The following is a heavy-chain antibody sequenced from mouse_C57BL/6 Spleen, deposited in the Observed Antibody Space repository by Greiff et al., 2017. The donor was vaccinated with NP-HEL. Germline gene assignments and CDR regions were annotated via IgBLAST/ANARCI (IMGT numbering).Heavy chain of an antibody. Sequence: EVKLLESGGGLVQPKGSLKLSCAASGFSFNTYAMNWVRQAPGKGLEWVARIRSKSNNYATYYADSVKDRFTISRDDSESMLYLQMNNLKTEDTAMYYCVRPIYYYGAFAYWGQGTLVTVSA. V-gene: IGHV10-1*01. D-gene: IGHD1-1*01. J-gene: IGHJ3*01. CDR2: IRSKSNNYAT. CDR3: VRPIYYYGAFAY. CDR1: GFSFNTYA.